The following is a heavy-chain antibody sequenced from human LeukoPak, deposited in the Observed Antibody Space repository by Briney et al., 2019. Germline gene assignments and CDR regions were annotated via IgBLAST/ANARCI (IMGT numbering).Heavy chain of an antibody. CDR2: ISGSSGTT. J-gene: IGHJ4*02. D-gene: IGHD6-6*01. Sequence: GGSLRLSCAASGFTFRDSNLNWVRQAPGKGLEWVSFISGSSGTTYYAASVKGRFTISRDNSNNTLYLQMNSLSAEDTAVYFCVRRGSSSSFDYWGQGTLVTVSS. CDR1: GFTFRDSN. CDR3: VRRGSSSSFDY. V-gene: IGHV3-48*01.